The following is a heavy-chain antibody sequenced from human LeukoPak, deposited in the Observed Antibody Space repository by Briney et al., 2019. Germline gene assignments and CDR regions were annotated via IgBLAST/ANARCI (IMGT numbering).Heavy chain of an antibody. CDR1: GGSISSSNW. CDR2: IYHSGST. D-gene: IGHD4-17*01. Sequence: SETLSLTCAVSGGSISSSNWWSWVRQPPGKGLEWIGEIYHSGSTYYNPSLKSRVTISVDRSKNQFSLKLSSVTAADTAVYYCARALSYGDYYFDYWGQGTLVTVSS. J-gene: IGHJ4*02. V-gene: IGHV4-4*02. CDR3: ARALSYGDYYFDY.